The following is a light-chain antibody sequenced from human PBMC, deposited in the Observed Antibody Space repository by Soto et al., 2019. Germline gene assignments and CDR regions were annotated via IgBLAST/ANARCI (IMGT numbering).Light chain of an antibody. CDR3: QQYYDWPPKYT. J-gene: IGKJ2*01. CDR2: GAS. V-gene: IGKV3-15*01. Sequence: EIVMTQSPATLSVSPGERVTLPCRASQSVSTHLAWYQQRPGQAPRLLIYGASTRATGVPGRFSGSGSGTECTLTTSTLPSEDFALYFCQQYYDWPPKYTFGQGTKLEIK. CDR1: QSVSTH.